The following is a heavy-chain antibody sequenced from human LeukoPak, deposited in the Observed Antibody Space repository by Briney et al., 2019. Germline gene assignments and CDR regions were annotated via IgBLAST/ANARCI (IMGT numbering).Heavy chain of an antibody. D-gene: IGHD2-15*01. CDR2: ISAYSGNT. V-gene: IGHV1-18*01. CDR3: ASGINTCSGGSCYSDYYYGMDV. J-gene: IGHJ6*02. CDR1: GYTFTSYG. Sequence: ASVKVSCKASGYTFTSYGISWVRQAPGQGLEWMGWISAYSGNTNYAQKLQGRVTMTTDTSTSTAYMELRSLRSDDTAVYYCASGINTCSGGSCYSDYYYGMDVWGQGTTVTVSS.